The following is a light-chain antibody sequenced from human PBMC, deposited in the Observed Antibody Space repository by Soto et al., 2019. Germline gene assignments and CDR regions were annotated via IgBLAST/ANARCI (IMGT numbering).Light chain of an antibody. V-gene: IGKV1-12*01. Sequence: DIQMTQSPSSVSAAVGERVTITCRASQVMSSWLAWYQQKPGKAPKFLIHSASGLQSGVPSRFSGSGSGTDFTLTISSLQPEDFATYYCQQSYSTPRTFGGGTKVDI. CDR3: QQSYSTPRT. CDR2: SAS. J-gene: IGKJ4*01. CDR1: QVMSSW.